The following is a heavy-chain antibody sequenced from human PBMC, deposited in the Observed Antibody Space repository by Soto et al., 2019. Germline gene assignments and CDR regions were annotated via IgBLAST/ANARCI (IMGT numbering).Heavy chain of an antibody. V-gene: IGHV2-5*01. CDR3: AHRSITMVRGVKEYWFDP. CDR1: GFSLSTSGVG. Sequence: QITLKESGPTLVKPTQTLTLTCTFSGFSLSTSGVGVVWIRQPPGKALEWLALIYWNDDKRYSPSLKSRLTITKDTSKNQVVLTMTNMDPVDTATYYCAHRSITMVRGVKEYWFDPWGQGTLVTVSS. D-gene: IGHD3-10*01. CDR2: IYWNDDK. J-gene: IGHJ5*02.